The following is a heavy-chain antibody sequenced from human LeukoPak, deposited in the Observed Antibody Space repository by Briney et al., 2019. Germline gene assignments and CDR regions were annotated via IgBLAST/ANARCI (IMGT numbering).Heavy chain of an antibody. J-gene: IGHJ4*02. D-gene: IGHD6-6*01. CDR1: GYTFTSYG. V-gene: IGHV1-18*01. CDR3: ARPASSSSSSFDY. CDR2: ISAYNGNT. Sequence: ASVKVSCKASGYTFTSYGISWVRQAPGQGLEWMGWISAYNGNTNYAQKLQGRVTMTTDTSTSTAYKELRSLRSDDTAVYYCARPASSSSSSFDYWGQGTLVTVSS.